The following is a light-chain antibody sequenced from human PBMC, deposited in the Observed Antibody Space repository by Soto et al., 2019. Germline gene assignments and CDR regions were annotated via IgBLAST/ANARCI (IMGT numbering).Light chain of an antibody. J-gene: IGKJ1*01. CDR2: GAS. V-gene: IGKV3-15*01. CDR3: QQYNNWPGT. CDR1: QSVNSN. Sequence: EIVMTQSPATLSVSPGDRATLSCRASQSVNSNLAWYQQKPGQAPRLLIYGASTRATGIPVRFSGSGSGTEFTLTISSLQSEDFAVYYCQQYNNWPGTFGQGTKVDI.